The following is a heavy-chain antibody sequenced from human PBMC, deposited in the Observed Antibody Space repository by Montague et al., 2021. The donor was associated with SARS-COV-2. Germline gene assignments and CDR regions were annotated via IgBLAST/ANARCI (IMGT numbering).Heavy chain of an antibody. V-gene: IGHV3-13*04. D-gene: IGHD1-1*01. J-gene: IGHJ4*02. Sequence: SLRLSCATSGFTFSHYDWHWVRQATGQDLEWVSSIGKSDDTYYIGSVKGRFTISRENAKNSLYLQMNSVRVGDTALYYCARGASTGFDFWGRGTLVTISS. CDR2: IGKSDDT. CDR1: GFTFSHYD. CDR3: ARGASTGFDF.